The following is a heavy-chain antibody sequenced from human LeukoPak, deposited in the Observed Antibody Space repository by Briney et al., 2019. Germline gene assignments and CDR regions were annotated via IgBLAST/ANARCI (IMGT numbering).Heavy chain of an antibody. CDR1: GGSISSYY. CDR2: IYYSGST. CDR3: ARHQGGSSWYYFDY. Sequence: PSDTLSLTCTVSGGSISSYYWSWIRQPPGKGLEWIGYIYYSGSTNYNPSLKSRVTISVDTSKNQFSLKLSSVTAADTAVYYCARHQGGSSWYYFDYWGQGTLVTVSS. D-gene: IGHD6-13*01. V-gene: IGHV4-59*08. J-gene: IGHJ4*02.